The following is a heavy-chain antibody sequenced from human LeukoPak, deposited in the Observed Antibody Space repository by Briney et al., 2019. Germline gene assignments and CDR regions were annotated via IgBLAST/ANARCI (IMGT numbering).Heavy chain of an antibody. CDR1: GYKFTYDY. CDR2: INPDSGFT. J-gene: IGHJ4*02. Sequence: GASVKVSFKASGYKFTYDYMHWERQAPGQGLEFMGWINPDSGFTNYAQKFKGRVTMTRDTSISTAYLEVRSLTSDDTAVYYCAPTAESYTSWWKVWGQGTLVTVSS. CDR3: APTAESYTSWWKV. V-gene: IGHV1-2*02. D-gene: IGHD6-19*01.